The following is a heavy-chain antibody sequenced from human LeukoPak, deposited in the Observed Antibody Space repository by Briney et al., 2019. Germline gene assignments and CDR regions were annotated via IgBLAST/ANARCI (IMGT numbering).Heavy chain of an antibody. J-gene: IGHJ4*02. V-gene: IGHV4-30-4*01. Sequence: SETLSLTCTVSGGSISSGDYYWSWIRQPPGKGLEWIAYIYYSGTTYYNPSLKSRVIISVDTSKNQFSLKLSSVTAADTAVYYCARYGGRTIDYWGQGTLVTVSS. CDR3: ARYGGRTIDY. CDR1: GGSISSGDYY. D-gene: IGHD4-23*01. CDR2: IYYSGTT.